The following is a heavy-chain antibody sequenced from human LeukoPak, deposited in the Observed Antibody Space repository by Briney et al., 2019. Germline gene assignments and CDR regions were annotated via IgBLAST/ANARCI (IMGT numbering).Heavy chain of an antibody. J-gene: IGHJ4*02. CDR3: ARAARGDDMVFDN. Sequence: PSETLSLTCTVSDDSISGFYWNWIRQPPGKRLEWIGYIYYSGTTNFNPSLKSRVTLSVDASKKQFFLKVNSVTAADTAVYYCARAARGDDMVFDNWGQGTLVTVSS. CDR1: DDSISGFY. CDR2: IYYSGTT. V-gene: IGHV4-59*01. D-gene: IGHD2-21*01.